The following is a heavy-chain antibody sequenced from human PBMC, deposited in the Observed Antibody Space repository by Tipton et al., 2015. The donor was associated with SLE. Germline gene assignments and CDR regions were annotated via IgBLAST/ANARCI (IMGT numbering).Heavy chain of an antibody. CDR3: ASGGHDYGDNGWFDP. V-gene: IGHV4-38-2*02. J-gene: IGHJ5*02. D-gene: IGHD4-17*01. Sequence: TLSLTRTVSGYSISSGYYWGWIRQPPGKGLEWIGSIYHSGSTYYNPSLKSRVTISVDTSKNQFSLKLSSMTAADTAVYYCASGGHDYGDNGWFDPWGQGTLVTVSS. CDR1: GYSISSGYY. CDR2: IYHSGST.